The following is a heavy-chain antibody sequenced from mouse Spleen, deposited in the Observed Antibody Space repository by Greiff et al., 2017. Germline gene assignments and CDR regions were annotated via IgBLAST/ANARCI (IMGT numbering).Heavy chain of an antibody. V-gene: IGHV5-15*01. D-gene: IGHD2-1*01. CDR1: GFTFSDYG. CDR2: ISNLAYSI. CDR3: ASYSHDYAMDY. J-gene: IGHJ4*01. Sequence: DVKLQESGGGLVKPGGSLKLSCAASGFTFSDYGMAWVRQAPGKGPEWVAFISNLAYSIYYADTVTGRFTISRENAKNTLYLEMSSLRSEDTAMYYCASYSHDYAMDYWGQGTSVTVSS.